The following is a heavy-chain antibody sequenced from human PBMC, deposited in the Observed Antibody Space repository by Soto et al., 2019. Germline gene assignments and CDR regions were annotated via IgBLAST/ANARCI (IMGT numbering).Heavy chain of an antibody. D-gene: IGHD2-15*01. CDR1: GYTFTSYG. Sequence: QVQLVQSGAEVKKPGASVKVSCKASGYTFTSYGLRWVRQAPGQGLEWMGWISAYNGNTNYAQKLQGRVNMTTDTSTSTAYMELRSLRSDDTAVYYCARDAYCSGGNCYRLGDFDYWGQGTLVTVSS. J-gene: IGHJ4*02. CDR2: ISAYNGNT. V-gene: IGHV1-18*01. CDR3: ARDAYCSGGNCYRLGDFDY.